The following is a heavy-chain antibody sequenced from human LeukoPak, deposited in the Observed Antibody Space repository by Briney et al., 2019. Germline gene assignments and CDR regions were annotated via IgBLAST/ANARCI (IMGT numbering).Heavy chain of an antibody. D-gene: IGHD2-15*01. V-gene: IGHV4-59*06. CDR2: IYYSGST. CDR3: ARDRAMGLGYCSGGSCQRAFDI. J-gene: IGHJ3*02. Sequence: SETLSLTCTVSGASISSYYWSWIRQHPGKGLEWIGYIYYSGSTYYNPSLKSRVTISVDTSKNQFSLKLSSVTDADTAVYYCARDRAMGLGYCSGGSCQRAFDIWGQGTMVTVSS. CDR1: GASISSYY.